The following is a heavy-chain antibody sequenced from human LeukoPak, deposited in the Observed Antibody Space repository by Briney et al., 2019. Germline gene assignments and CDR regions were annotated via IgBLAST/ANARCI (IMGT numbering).Heavy chain of an antibody. V-gene: IGHV3-21*01. D-gene: IGHD1-26*01. Sequence: GGSLRLSCAASGFTFSSYSMNWVRQAPGKGLEWVSSISSSSSYIYYADSVKGRFTISRDNAKNSLYLQMNSLRAEDTAVYYCARDPPHYSGSYHGDYWGQGTLVTVSS. J-gene: IGHJ4*02. CDR2: ISSSSSYI. CDR3: ARDPPHYSGSYHGDY. CDR1: GFTFSSYS.